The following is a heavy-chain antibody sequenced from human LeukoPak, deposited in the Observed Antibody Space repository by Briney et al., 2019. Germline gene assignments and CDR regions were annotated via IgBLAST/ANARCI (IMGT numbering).Heavy chain of an antibody. CDR2: ISSSSSTI. J-gene: IGHJ3*02. D-gene: IGHD2-21*02. Sequence: PGGSLRLSCAASGFTVSSNYMSWVRQAPGKGLEWVSYISSSSSTIYYADYVKGRFTISRDNAKNSLYLQMNSLRAEDTAVYYCARGGMTRDAFDIWGQGTMVTVSS. CDR3: ARGGMTRDAFDI. V-gene: IGHV3-48*01. CDR1: GFTVSSNY.